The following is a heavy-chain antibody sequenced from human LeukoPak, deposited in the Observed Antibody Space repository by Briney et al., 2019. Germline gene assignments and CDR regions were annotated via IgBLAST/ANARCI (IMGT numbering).Heavy chain of an antibody. D-gene: IGHD3-3*01. J-gene: IGHJ5*02. Sequence: PSETLSLTCAVYGGSFSGYYWSWIRQPPGKRLEWIGEINHSGSTDYNPSLKSRVTISVDTSKNQFSLKLSSVTAADTAVYYCARGYDFWSGYLSNWFDPWGQGTLVTVSS. CDR3: ARGYDFWSGYLSNWFDP. CDR1: GGSFSGYY. CDR2: INHSGST. V-gene: IGHV4-34*01.